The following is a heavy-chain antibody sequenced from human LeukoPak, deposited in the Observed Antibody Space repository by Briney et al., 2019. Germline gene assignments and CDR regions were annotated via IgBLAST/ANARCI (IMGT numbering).Heavy chain of an antibody. J-gene: IGHJ6*03. D-gene: IGHD3-3*01. Sequence: GGSLRLSCAASGFSFSVYWMHWVRQAPGKGLEWVSYISSISSTIYYADSVKGRFTISRDNAKNSLYLQMNSLRAEDTAVYYCAREADFWSGYADLLFYYYYYMDVWGNGTTVTVSS. CDR3: AREADFWSGYADLLFYYYYYMDV. CDR2: ISSISSTI. V-gene: IGHV3-48*01. CDR1: GFSFSVYW.